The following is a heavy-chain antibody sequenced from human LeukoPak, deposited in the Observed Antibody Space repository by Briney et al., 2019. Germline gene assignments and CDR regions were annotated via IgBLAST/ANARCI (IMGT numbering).Heavy chain of an antibody. CDR1: GFTFDDYG. D-gene: IGHD7-27*01. CDR3: ARDWGITGDVSAFDI. J-gene: IGHJ3*02. CDR2: INWNGGST. V-gene: IGHV3-20*04. Sequence: GGSLRLSCAASGFTFDDYGMSWVRQAPGKGLEWVSGINWNGGSTGYADSVKGRFTISRDNAKNSLYLQMNSLRAEDTALYYCARDWGITGDVSAFDIWGQGTVVTVSS.